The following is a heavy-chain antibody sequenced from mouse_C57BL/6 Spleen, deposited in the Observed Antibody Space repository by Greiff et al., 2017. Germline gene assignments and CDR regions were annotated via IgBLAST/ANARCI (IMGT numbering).Heavy chain of an antibody. CDR3: ARVGSGYGY. Sequence: VQLKESGGGLVKPGGSLKLSCAASGFTFSSYAMSWVRQTPEKRLEWVATISDGGSYTYYPDNVKGRFTISRDNAKNNLYLQMSHLKSEDTAMYYCARVGSGYGYWGQGTTLTVSS. CDR2: ISDGGSYT. J-gene: IGHJ2*01. D-gene: IGHD3-2*02. CDR1: GFTFSSYA. V-gene: IGHV5-4*01.